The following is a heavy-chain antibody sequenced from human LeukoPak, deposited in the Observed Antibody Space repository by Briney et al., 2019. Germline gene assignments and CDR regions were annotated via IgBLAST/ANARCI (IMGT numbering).Heavy chain of an antibody. CDR1: GYSISSGYY. D-gene: IGHD6-13*01. CDR3: ARVGRGRGSIAAAVPRGYNWFDP. V-gene: IGHV4-38-2*02. CDR2: IYHSGST. Sequence: PSETLSLTCTVSGYSISSGYYWGWIRQPPGKGLEWIGSIYHSGSTYYNPSLKSRVTISVDTSKNQFSLKLSSVTAADTAVYYCARVGRGRGSIAAAVPRGYNWFDPWGQGTLVTVSS. J-gene: IGHJ5*02.